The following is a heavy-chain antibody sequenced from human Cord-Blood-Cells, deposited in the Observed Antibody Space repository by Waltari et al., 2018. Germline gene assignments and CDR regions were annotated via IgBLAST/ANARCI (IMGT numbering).Heavy chain of an antibody. Sequence: QVQLVQSGAEVKQPGASVKVSCKASGYTFTGYYMHWVRQAPGHGLEWMGRINPNSGGTKYAQKFQGRVTMTRDTSISTAYMELSRLRSDDTAVYYCAREFGDYYYYYGMDVWGQGTTVTVSS. V-gene: IGHV1-2*06. CDR2: INPNSGGT. CDR1: GYTFTGYY. D-gene: IGHD4-17*01. J-gene: IGHJ6*02. CDR3: AREFGDYYYYYGMDV.